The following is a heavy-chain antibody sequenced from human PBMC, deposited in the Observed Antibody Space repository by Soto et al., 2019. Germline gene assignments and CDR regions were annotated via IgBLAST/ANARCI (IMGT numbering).Heavy chain of an antibody. CDR3: AKRKEVYYYGMDV. J-gene: IGHJ6*02. CDR2: INQDGSEK. V-gene: IGHV3-7*01. Sequence: EVQLVESGGDLVQPGGSLRLSCVASGFTFSSYWRSWVRQAPGNGLEWVANINQDGSEKYYVDSVKGRFTISRDNAKNSLYLQVNSLRAEDTAVYYCAKRKEVYYYGMDVWGQGTTVTVSS. CDR1: GFTFSSYW.